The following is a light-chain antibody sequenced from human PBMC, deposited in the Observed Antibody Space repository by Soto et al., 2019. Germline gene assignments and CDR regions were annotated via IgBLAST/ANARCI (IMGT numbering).Light chain of an antibody. CDR1: QRVSSGF. V-gene: IGKV3-20*01. CDR3: QQYGRSPYT. Sequence: IVLTQSPGTLSMSPGESATLSCRASQRVSSGFLAWYQQKPGQPPRLLIYGTSSRATAVPDRFSGGGSGTDFTLTISGLEPEDFAVYYCQQYGRSPYTFGQGTKLDIK. CDR2: GTS. J-gene: IGKJ2*01.